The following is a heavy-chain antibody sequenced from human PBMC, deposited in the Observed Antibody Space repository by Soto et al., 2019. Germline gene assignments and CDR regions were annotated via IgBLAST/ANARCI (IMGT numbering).Heavy chain of an antibody. Sequence: SVKVSCKASGYTFTSYYMHWVRQAPGQGLEWMGIINPSGGSTSYAQKFQGRVTMTRDTSTSTVYMELSSLRSEDTAVYYCAAEGEAGAAAGKGFDPWGQGTLVTVSS. J-gene: IGHJ5*01. CDR1: GYTFTSYY. D-gene: IGHD6-13*01. CDR3: AAEGEAGAAAGKGFDP. CDR2: INPSGGST. V-gene: IGHV1-46*01.